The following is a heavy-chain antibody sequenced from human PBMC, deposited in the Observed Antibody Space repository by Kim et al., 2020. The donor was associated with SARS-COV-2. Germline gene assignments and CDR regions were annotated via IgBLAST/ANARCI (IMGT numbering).Heavy chain of an antibody. CDR3: ARGNYNEWVILSEYYHGMGV. D-gene: IGHD3-22*01. CDR1: GLSFDSSA. Sequence: GGSLRLSCAASGLSFDSSAMNWVRQAPGKGLEWVSFISFDGRNKEFADSVKGRFTISRDNSKSTLYLQMNSLRVEDTAVYYCARGNYNEWVILSEYYHGMGVWGQGTTVTVSS. J-gene: IGHJ6*02. CDR2: ISFDGRNK. V-gene: IGHV3-30-3*01.